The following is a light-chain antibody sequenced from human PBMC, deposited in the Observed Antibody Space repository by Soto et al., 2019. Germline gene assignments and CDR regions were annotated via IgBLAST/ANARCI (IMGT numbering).Light chain of an antibody. J-gene: IGKJ5*01. V-gene: IGKV3-20*01. Sequence: ENVLTQSPGTLSLSPGERATLSCRASQTVSSYLTWYQQRPGHAPRLLIYGASKRATGIPDRFSGSGSGTDFTLTISRLEPGDFALYYCQQYGTSPITFGQGTRLEIK. CDR1: QTVSSY. CDR2: GAS. CDR3: QQYGTSPIT.